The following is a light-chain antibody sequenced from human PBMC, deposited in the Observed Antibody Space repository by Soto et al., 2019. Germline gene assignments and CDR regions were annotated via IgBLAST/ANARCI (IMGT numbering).Light chain of an antibody. V-gene: IGLV2-14*01. J-gene: IGLJ2*01. Sequence: QSALTQPASVSGSPGQSITISCTGTISDVGGYNYVSWYQQHPGKAPKVMIYDVSNRPSGVSNRFAGSKSGNTASLTISGLQAEDEADYYCISYTSSTTLVVFGGGTKLTVL. CDR2: DVS. CDR1: ISDVGGYNY. CDR3: ISYTSSTTLVV.